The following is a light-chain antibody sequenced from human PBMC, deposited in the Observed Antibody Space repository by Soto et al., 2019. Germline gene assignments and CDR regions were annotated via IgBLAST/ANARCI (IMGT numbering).Light chain of an antibody. CDR3: QQYSYLWT. V-gene: IGKV1-5*03. Sequence: DIKMTQSPSTLSASVGDRVTITCRASQSISGWLAWYQHKPGKVPKLLIYKASSLDSGVPSRFSGSGFGTEFTLTISSLQPDDLATYYCQQYSYLWTFGQGTKVEIK. J-gene: IGKJ1*01. CDR1: QSISGW. CDR2: KAS.